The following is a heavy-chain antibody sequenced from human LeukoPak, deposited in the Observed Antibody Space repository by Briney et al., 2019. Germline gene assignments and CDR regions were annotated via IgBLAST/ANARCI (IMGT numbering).Heavy chain of an antibody. CDR1: GGSISSSSYY. Sequence: SETLSLTCTVSGGSISSSSYYWGWIRQPPGKGLEWIGSIYYSGSTYHNPSLKSRVTISVDTSKNQFSLKLNSVSAADTAVYYCARVETVAGTLRYYYYMGVWGKGTTVTVSS. CDR3: ARVETVAGTLRYYYYMGV. V-gene: IGHV4-39*07. J-gene: IGHJ6*03. CDR2: IYYSGST. D-gene: IGHD6-19*01.